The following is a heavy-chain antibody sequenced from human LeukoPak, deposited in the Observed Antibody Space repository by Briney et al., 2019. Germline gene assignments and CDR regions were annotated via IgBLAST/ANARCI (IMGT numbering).Heavy chain of an antibody. V-gene: IGHV4-59*08. CDR2: IYYSGST. J-gene: IGHJ4*02. Sequence: SETLSLTCTVSGGSISSYYWSWIRQPPGKGLEWIGYIYYSGSTNYNPSLKSRVTISVDTSKNQFSLKLSSVTAADTAIYYCQSRFLEWLLDYWGQGTLVTVSS. D-gene: IGHD3-3*01. CDR1: GGSISSYY. CDR3: QSRFLEWLLDY.